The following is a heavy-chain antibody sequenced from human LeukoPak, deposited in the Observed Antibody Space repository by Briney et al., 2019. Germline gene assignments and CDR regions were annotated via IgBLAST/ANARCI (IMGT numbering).Heavy chain of an antibody. CDR3: ARGRSLYLDY. J-gene: IGHJ4*02. CDR2: IYYSGST. V-gene: IGHV4-59*01. D-gene: IGHD3-3*01. CDR1: GGSISSYY. Sequence: PSETLSLTCTVSGGSISSYYWSWIRQPPGKGLEWIGYIYYSGSTNYNPSLKSRVTISVDTSKNQFSLKLSSMTAADTAVYYCARGRSLYLDYWGQGTLVTVSS.